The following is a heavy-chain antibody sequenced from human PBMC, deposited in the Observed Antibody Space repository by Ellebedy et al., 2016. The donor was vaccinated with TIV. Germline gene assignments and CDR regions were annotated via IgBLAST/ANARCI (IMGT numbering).Heavy chain of an antibody. J-gene: IGHJ4*02. CDR3: ASPPTY. CDR2: IKQDGSDK. V-gene: IGHV3-7*03. CDR1: GLTFSRYW. Sequence: GESLKISCAAPGLTFSRYWMGWVRQAPGKGLKWVAIIKQDGSDKYYVDSVKGRFTISRDNARNSLYLQMNSLRVDDTALYYCASPPTYWGQGALVAVSS.